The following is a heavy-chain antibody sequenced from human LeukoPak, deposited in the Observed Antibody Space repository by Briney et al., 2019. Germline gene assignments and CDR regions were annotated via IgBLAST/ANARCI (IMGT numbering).Heavy chain of an antibody. CDR1: GGSISSGGYY. V-gene: IGHV4-31*03. J-gene: IGHJ4*02. D-gene: IGHD3-10*01. CDR3: ARDNAKGGSGSYFPPNFDY. Sequence: SETLSPTCTVSGGSISSGGYYWSWIRQHPGKGLEWIGYIYYSGSTYYNPSLKSRVTISVDTSKNQFSLKLSSVTAADTAVYYCARDNAKGGSGSYFPPNFDYWGQGTLVTVSS. CDR2: IYYSGST.